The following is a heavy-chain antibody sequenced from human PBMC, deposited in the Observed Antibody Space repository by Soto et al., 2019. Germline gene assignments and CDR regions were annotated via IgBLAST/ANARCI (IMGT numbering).Heavy chain of an antibody. D-gene: IGHD3-3*01. CDR3: ARLPSQSGSGYSGGDY. V-gene: IGHV1-69*01. CDR2: IIPIFGTA. Sequence: QVQLVQSGAEVKKPGSSVKVSCKASGGTFSSYAISWVRQAPGQGLEWMGGIIPIFGTANYAQKFQGRVTITADESTSTAYMELSNLRSEDTAVYYCARLPSQSGSGYSGGDYWGQGTLVTVSS. J-gene: IGHJ4*02. CDR1: GGTFSSYA.